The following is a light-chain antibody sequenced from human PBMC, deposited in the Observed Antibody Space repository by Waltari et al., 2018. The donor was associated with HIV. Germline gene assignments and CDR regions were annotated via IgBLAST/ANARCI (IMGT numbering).Light chain of an antibody. V-gene: IGLV2-23*01. CDR2: QGS. CDR1: GSDVGRYHL. J-gene: IGLJ1*01. Sequence: QSALTQPASVSGSPGQSITISCTGTGSDVGRYHLVSGYQQHTGKAPIRIIDQGSTRPAGVSNRCSGSKSGNTASLTISGLQAEDEADYYCCSYAGTSPYVFGTGTKVTVL. CDR3: CSYAGTSPYV.